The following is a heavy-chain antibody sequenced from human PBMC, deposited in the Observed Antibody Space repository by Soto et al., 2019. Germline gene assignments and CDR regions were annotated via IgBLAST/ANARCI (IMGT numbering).Heavy chain of an antibody. CDR1: GFDFSTYA. J-gene: IGHJ4*02. Sequence: LLESGGTLVQPGGSRRLSCAASGFDFSTYAMTWVRQAPGKGLEWVSGITYSGDTTYYADSVKGRFTISRDNSRDTLYLQMNSLRADDTAMYYCAKDWPGTSSVTADYWGQGTLVTVSS. CDR2: ITYSGDTT. CDR3: AKDWPGTSSVTADY. V-gene: IGHV3-23*01. D-gene: IGHD4-17*01.